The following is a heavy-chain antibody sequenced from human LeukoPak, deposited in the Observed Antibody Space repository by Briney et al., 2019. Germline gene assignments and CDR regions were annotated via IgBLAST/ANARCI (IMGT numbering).Heavy chain of an antibody. J-gene: IGHJ4*02. CDR1: GFIVSSNY. CDR3: ARDYWGLGQY. V-gene: IGHV3-66*01. D-gene: IGHD7-27*01. Sequence: PGGSLRLSCAVSGFIVSSNYMSWVRQAPGKGLEWVSVIHSGGRTDYADSVKGRFTISRDNSKNTLYLQMNSLRAEDTAVYYCARDYWGLGQYWGQGTLVIVSS. CDR2: IHSGGRT.